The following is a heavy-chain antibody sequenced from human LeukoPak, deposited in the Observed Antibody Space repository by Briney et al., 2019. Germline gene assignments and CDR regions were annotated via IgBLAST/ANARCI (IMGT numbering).Heavy chain of an antibody. CDR1: GGSFSGYY. CDR2: INHSGST. V-gene: IGHV4-34*01. CDR3: ARQAAAGTWAYYFDY. D-gene: IGHD6-13*01. Sequence: SETLSLTCAVYGGSFSGYYWSWIRQPPGKGLEWIGEINHSGSTNYNPSLKSRVTISVDRSKNQFSLKLSSVTAADTAVYYCARQAAAGTWAYYFDYWGQGTLVTVSS. J-gene: IGHJ4*02.